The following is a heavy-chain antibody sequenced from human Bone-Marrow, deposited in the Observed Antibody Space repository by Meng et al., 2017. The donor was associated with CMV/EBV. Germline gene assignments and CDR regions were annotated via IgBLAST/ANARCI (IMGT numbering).Heavy chain of an antibody. J-gene: IGHJ4*03. Sequence: ASVKVSCKASGYTFTGYYMHWVRQAPGQGLEWMGWINPNSGGTNYAQKFQGRVTMTRDTSISTAYMELSRLRSDDTAVYYYTTDLPYCSSTSCYDYWGQGTLVTVSS. CDR2: INPNSGGT. D-gene: IGHD2-2*01. CDR1: GYTFTGYY. V-gene: IGHV1-2*02. CDR3: TTDLPYCSSTSCYDY.